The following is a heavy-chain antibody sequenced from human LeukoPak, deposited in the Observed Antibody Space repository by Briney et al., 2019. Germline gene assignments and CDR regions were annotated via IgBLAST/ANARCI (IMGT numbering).Heavy chain of an antibody. CDR1: GFTFSGYS. CDR3: ARAFYHFLTGYPAYFDY. CDR2: ISGSSSYI. D-gene: IGHD3-9*01. Sequence: GGSLRLSCATSGFTFSGYSMNWVRQAPGKGLEWVSSISGSSSYIYYADSVKGRFTISRDNAKNSLYLQMNSLRAEDTAVYHCARAFYHFLTGYPAYFDYWGQGTLVTVSS. V-gene: IGHV3-21*01. J-gene: IGHJ4*02.